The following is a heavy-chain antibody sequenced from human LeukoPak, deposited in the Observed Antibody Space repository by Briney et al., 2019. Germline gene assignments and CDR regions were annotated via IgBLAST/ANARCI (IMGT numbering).Heavy chain of an antibody. CDR1: ESTFSSYG. V-gene: IGHV3-30*18. CDR2: ISYDGSNQ. J-gene: IGHJ4*01. Sequence: GGSLRLSCAASESTFSSYGMHWVSQAPGKGLEWVAVISYDGSNQYYADTVKGRFTISRDNSKNTLYLQMNSLRAEDTAVYYCAKDRLGALYYYDSSGYYRFDYWGQGTLVTVSS. D-gene: IGHD3-22*01. CDR3: AKDRLGALYYYDSSGYYRFDY.